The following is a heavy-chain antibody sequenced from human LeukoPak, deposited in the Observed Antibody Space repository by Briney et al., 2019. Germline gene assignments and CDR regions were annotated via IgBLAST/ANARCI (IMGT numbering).Heavy chain of an antibody. CDR3: ARHQATMVRGVIITHDAFDI. CDR2: IYYSGST. Sequence: SESLSLTCTVSGVPISSYYWSWIRQPPGKGLEWVVYIYYSGSTNYNPSLKSRVPISVDTSKKQFSRKLSSVTAADTAVYYCARHQATMVRGVIITHDAFDIWGQGTMVTVSS. V-gene: IGHV4-59*08. D-gene: IGHD3-10*01. J-gene: IGHJ3*02. CDR1: GVPISSYY.